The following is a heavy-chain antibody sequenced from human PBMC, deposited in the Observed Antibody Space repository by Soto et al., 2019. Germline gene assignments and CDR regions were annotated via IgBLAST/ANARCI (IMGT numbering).Heavy chain of an antibody. CDR3: AHRLKDSSGYRLPYFDY. J-gene: IGHJ4*02. Sequence: QITLKESGPTLMKPTQTLTLTCTFSGFSLSTSGVGVGWIRQPPGKALEWLALIYWDDDKRYSPSLKSRLTITKDTSKNQVVLTMTNMDPVDTATYYCAHRLKDSSGYRLPYFDYWGQGTLVTVSS. D-gene: IGHD3-22*01. CDR2: IYWDDDK. CDR1: GFSLSTSGVG. V-gene: IGHV2-5*02.